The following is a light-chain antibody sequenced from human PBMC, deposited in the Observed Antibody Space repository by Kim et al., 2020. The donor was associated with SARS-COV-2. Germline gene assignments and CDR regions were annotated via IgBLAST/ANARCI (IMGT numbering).Light chain of an antibody. Sequence: IQLTQSPSSLSASVGDRVTITCRASQGIGSYLAWYQQKPGKAPNLLIYAASTLQSGVPSRFSGSGSGTDFTLTISSLQPEDFATYYCLQLNTYPVTFGQGTRLEIK. V-gene: IGKV1-9*01. CDR1: QGIGSY. J-gene: IGKJ5*01. CDR2: AAS. CDR3: LQLNTYPVT.